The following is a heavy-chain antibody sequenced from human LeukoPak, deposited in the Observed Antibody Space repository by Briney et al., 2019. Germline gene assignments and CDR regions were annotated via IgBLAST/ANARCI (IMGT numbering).Heavy chain of an antibody. CDR1: GSTFSSYG. Sequence: PGGSLRLSCAASGSTFSSYGMHWVRQAPGKGLEWVAVIWYDGSNKYYADSVKGRFTISRDNSKNTLYLQMNSLRAEDTAVYYCAGSEGDSLFVSFAFDIWGQGTMVTVSS. V-gene: IGHV3-33*01. CDR3: AGSEGDSLFVSFAFDI. J-gene: IGHJ3*02. CDR2: IWYDGSNK. D-gene: IGHD3-9*01.